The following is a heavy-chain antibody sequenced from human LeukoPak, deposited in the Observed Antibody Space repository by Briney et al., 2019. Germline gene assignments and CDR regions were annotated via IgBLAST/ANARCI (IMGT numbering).Heavy chain of an antibody. V-gene: IGHV4-59*08. J-gene: IGHJ4*02. CDR3: ARPDHSSGWYYFDY. Sequence: SETLSLTCTVSGGSISDYYWSWFRQPPGKGLEWIGYISYAGTTNYNPSLKSRVTISVDTSKNQLSLKLSSVTAADTAVYYCARPDHSSGWYYFDYWGQGTLVTVSS. D-gene: IGHD6-19*01. CDR2: ISYAGTT. CDR1: GGSISDYY.